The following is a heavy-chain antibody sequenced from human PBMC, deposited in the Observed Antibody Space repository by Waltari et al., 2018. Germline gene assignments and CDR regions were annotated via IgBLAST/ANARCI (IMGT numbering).Heavy chain of an antibody. CDR3: ARAFRGGGNIDY. V-gene: IGHV3-74*01. Sequence: EVQLVDSGGGLVQPGGSLKLSCAASGFTFRSYWMHWVRQSPGKGLVWVSRINSDGSSTSYADSVKGRFTISRDNAKNTLYLQMNSLRAEDTAVYYCARAFRGGGNIDYWGQGTLVTVSS. CDR2: INSDGSST. D-gene: IGHD2-21*01. CDR1: GFTFRSYW. J-gene: IGHJ4*02.